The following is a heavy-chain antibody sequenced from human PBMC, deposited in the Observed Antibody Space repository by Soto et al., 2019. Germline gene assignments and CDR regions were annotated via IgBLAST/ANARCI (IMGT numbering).Heavy chain of an antibody. Sequence: ASVKVSCKASGYTFTSYGISWVRQAPGQGLEWMGWISAYNGNTNYAQKLQGRVTMTTDTSTSTAYMELRSLRSDDTAVYYCARVAAIRFLYYYYMDVWGKGTTGTVSS. J-gene: IGHJ6*03. CDR1: GYTFTSYG. CDR3: ARVAAIRFLYYYYMDV. CDR2: ISAYNGNT. D-gene: IGHD3-3*01. V-gene: IGHV1-18*01.